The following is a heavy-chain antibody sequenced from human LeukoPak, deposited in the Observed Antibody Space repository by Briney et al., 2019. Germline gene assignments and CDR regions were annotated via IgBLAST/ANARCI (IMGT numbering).Heavy chain of an antibody. CDR1: GYTFTSYG. Sequence: ASVKVSCKASGYTFTSYGISWVRQAPGQGLEWMGIINPSGGSTSYAQKFQGRVTMTRDMSTSTVYMELSSLRSEDTAVYYCARDRVVRGVQFDYWGQGTLVTVSS. D-gene: IGHD3-10*01. CDR2: INPSGGST. J-gene: IGHJ4*02. CDR3: ARDRVVRGVQFDY. V-gene: IGHV1-46*01.